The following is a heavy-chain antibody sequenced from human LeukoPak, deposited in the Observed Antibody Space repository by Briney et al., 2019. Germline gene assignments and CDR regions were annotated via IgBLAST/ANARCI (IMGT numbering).Heavy chain of an antibody. CDR2: ISSSSSYI. D-gene: IGHD1/OR15-1a*01. CDR3: ARDAPWAGTNAFDI. J-gene: IGHJ3*02. CDR1: GFTFSSYS. Sequence: GGSLRLSCAASGFTFSSYSMNWVRQAPGKGLEWVSSISSSSSYIYYADSVKGRFTISRDNAKNSLYLQMNSLRAEGTAVYYCARDAPWAGTNAFDIWGQGTMVTVSS. V-gene: IGHV3-21*01.